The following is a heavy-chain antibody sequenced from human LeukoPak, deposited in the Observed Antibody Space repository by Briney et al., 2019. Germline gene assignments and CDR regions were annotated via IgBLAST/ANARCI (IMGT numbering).Heavy chain of an antibody. V-gene: IGHV4-38-2*02. CDR1: GGSISSYY. Sequence: SETLSLTCTVSGGSISSYYWSWIRQPPGKGLERIGSIYHSGSTYYNPSLKSRVTISVDTSKNLFSLKLTSVTAADTAVYYCARDHDQWLVPYFDYWGQGSLVTVSS. J-gene: IGHJ4*02. CDR3: ARDHDQWLVPYFDY. CDR2: IYHSGST. D-gene: IGHD6-19*01.